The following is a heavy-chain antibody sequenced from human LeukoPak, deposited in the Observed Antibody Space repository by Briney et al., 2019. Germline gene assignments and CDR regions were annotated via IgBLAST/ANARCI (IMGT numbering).Heavy chain of an antibody. Sequence: ASETLSLTCAVYGGSFSGYYWSWIRQPPGKGLEWIGEINHSGSTNYNPSLKSRVTISVDTSKNQFSLKLSSVTAADTAVYYCARWAGVVTAIRGAFDIWGQGTMVTVSS. CDR2: INHSGST. CDR3: ARWAGVVTAIRGAFDI. J-gene: IGHJ3*02. D-gene: IGHD2-21*02. CDR1: GGSFSGYY. V-gene: IGHV4-34*01.